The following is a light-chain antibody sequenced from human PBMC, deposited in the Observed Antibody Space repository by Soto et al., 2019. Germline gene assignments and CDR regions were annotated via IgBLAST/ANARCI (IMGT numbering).Light chain of an antibody. CDR3: SSYGGSNNYV. Sequence: QSVLSQPPSASGSPGQSVTISCTGTSSGVGAYDYVSWYQQHPGKAPKLLIYEVTKRPSGVPDRFSGSKSGNTASLTVSGLQAEDEADYNCSSYGGSNNYVFGTGTKLTVL. V-gene: IGLV2-8*01. CDR2: EVT. J-gene: IGLJ1*01. CDR1: SSGVGAYDY.